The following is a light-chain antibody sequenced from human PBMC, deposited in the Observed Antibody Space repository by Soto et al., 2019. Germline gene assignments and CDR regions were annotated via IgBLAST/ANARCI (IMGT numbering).Light chain of an antibody. CDR3: SSYAVNRTYV. Sequence: QSALTQPASVSGTLGQSITISCTGTSSDVGGYNYVSWYQQHPDKAPKLIISEVSDRPSGVSHRFSGSKTGNTASLTISGLLAEDEADYYCSSYAVNRTYVFGSGTKV. CDR2: EVS. V-gene: IGLV2-14*01. J-gene: IGLJ1*01. CDR1: SSDVGGYNY.